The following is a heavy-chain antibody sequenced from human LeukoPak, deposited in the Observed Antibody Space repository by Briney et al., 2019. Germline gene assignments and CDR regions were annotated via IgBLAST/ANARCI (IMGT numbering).Heavy chain of an antibody. V-gene: IGHV3-7*01. CDR3: VRDSDYQRISTDRYAHYDALDF. J-gene: IGHJ3*01. D-gene: IGHD3-16*01. Sequence: GGSLRLSCAASGFTFSTFWMSWVRQAPGKGLEWVANIKADGSVKHYIDSMEGRFGISRDNARSSLYLQMNSLRAEDTAVYYCVRDSDYQRISTDRYAHYDALDFWGHGTMVTVSS. CDR2: IKADGSVK. CDR1: GFTFSTFW.